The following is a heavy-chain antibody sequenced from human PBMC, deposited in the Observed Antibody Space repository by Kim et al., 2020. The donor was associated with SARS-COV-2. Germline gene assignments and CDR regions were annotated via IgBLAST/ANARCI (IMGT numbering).Heavy chain of an antibody. J-gene: IGHJ6*02. CDR3: ARDLWLLGDYYHGMDV. V-gene: IGHV4-61*02. CDR2: IYNSGST. D-gene: IGHD2-15*01. CDR1: GGSISSGSYY. Sequence: SETLSLTCTVSGGSISSGSYYWNWIRQPAGKGLEWIGRIYNSGSTNYNPSLKSRVTISVDTSKNQFSLKLSSVTAADTAVYYCARDLWLLGDYYHGMDVWGQGATVTVSS.